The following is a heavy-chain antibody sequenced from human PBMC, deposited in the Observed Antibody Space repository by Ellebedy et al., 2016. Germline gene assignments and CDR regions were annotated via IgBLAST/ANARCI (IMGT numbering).Heavy chain of an antibody. CDR1: GYTFSNYA. CDR2: INAGSGYT. J-gene: IGHJ6*02. CDR3: ATATISRYGMDL. V-gene: IGHV1-3*01. D-gene: IGHD5-24*01. Sequence: ASVKVSCKASGYTFSNYAMYWVRQAHGHRLEWMGWINAGSGYTKSSQNFQGRVTITRDTSASTAYMELSSLRSEDTAVYYCATATISRYGMDLWGQGTTVTVSS.